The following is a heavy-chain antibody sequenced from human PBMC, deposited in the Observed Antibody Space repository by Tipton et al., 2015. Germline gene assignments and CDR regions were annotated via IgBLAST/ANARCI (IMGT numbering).Heavy chain of an antibody. Sequence: TLSLTCAVSGGSIRDVGYYWGWIRQSPGKGLEWLGNIHYSGTTYYSPSLMGRVTISVDTSRNQFSLKLSSVTAADTAVYYCARGYNYGHYYYGMDVWGQGTTVTVSS. CDR2: IHYSGTT. V-gene: IGHV4-39*07. CDR3: ARGYNYGHYYYGMDV. D-gene: IGHD5-18*01. J-gene: IGHJ6*02. CDR1: GGSIRDVGYY.